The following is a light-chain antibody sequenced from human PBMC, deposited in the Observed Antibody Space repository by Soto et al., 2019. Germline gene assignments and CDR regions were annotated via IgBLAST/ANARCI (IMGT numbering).Light chain of an antibody. CDR1: RSVNNF. Sequence: EIVLTQSPVTLSLSPGERATLSCRATRSVNNFVAWYQQKPGQAPSLLISDASNRATGIPDRFSGSGSGTDFTLTISSLEPEDFAVYYCQQRSNWPRGTFGQGTKLEIK. CDR3: QQRSNWPRGT. V-gene: IGKV3-11*01. J-gene: IGKJ2*01. CDR2: DAS.